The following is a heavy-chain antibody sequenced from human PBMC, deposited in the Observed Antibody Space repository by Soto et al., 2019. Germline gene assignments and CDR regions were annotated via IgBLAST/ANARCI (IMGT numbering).Heavy chain of an antibody. CDR2: ISDYNGDT. Sequence: QVQLVQSGVEVKKPGASVKVSCKASGYTFTNYGITWVRQAPGQGLEWMGWISDYNGDTNYAHNLQDRVTLTTDTSTITTFLELGSLISDDTAVYYFARDCAGYHESVSFMYYFYGLAVWGQGTTGTFSS. V-gene: IGHV1-18*01. D-gene: IGHD3-10*01. J-gene: IGHJ6*02. CDR3: ARDCAGYHESVSFMYYFYGLAV. CDR1: GYTFTNYG.